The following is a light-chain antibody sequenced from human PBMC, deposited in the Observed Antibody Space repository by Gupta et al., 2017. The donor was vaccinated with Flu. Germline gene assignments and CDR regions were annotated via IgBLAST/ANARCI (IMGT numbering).Light chain of an antibody. CDR2: EVT. Sequence: QSALTQPPSASGSPGQSVTISCTGTSSDVGGYNFVSWYQQHPGKAPKLVIYEVTKRSSRVPDRFFGSKSGNTASLTVSGLQAEDEAVYYCTSYAGSDNLRFGGGTKLTVL. CDR3: TSYAGSDNLR. CDR1: SSDVGGYNF. V-gene: IGLV2-8*01. J-gene: IGLJ2*01.